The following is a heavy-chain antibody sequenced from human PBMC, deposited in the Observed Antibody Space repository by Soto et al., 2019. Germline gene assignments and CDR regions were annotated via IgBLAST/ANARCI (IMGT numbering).Heavy chain of an antibody. CDR1: GFTFSSYA. V-gene: IGHV3-23*01. CDR2: ISGTGTTT. Sequence: GGSLRLSCAASGFTFSSYAMTWVRQAPGKGLEWVSTISGTGTTTYYADSVKGRFTISRDNSKNTLYLQMNSLRAEDTAVYYCARDIYGMDVWGQGTTVTVYS. CDR3: ARDIYGMDV. J-gene: IGHJ6*02.